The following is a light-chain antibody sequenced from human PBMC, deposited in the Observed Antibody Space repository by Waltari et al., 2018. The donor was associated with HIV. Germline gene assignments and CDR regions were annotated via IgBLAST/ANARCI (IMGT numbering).Light chain of an antibody. CDR3: QQYDTYLT. V-gene: IGKV1-5*03. J-gene: IGKJ2*01. CDR1: QSVGSR. CDR2: RAS. Sequence: DIQMTQSHSALSASVGGRATIICRASQSVGSRLAWYQQKPGKAPKLLIYRASTLEKGVPSRFTGSGSGTEFTLTISSLQPEDFGTYYCQQYDTYLTFGQGTRLEMK.